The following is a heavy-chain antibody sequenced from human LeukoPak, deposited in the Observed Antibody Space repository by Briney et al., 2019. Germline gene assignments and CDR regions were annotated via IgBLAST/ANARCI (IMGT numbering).Heavy chain of an antibody. V-gene: IGHV4-34*01. J-gene: IGHJ6*02. D-gene: IGHD2-2*02. CDR3: ARGRPARYCSSTSCYTRYYYYGMDV. Sequence: SETLSLTCAVYGGSFSGYYWSWIRQPPGKGLEWIGEINHSGSTNYNPSLKSRVTISVDTSKNQFSLKLSSVTAADTAVYYCARGRPARYCSSTSCYTRYYYYGMDVWGQGTTVTVS. CDR1: GGSFSGYY. CDR2: INHSGST.